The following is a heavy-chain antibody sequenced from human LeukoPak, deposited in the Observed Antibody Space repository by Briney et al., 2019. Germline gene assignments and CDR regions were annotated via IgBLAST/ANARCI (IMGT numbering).Heavy chain of an antibody. J-gene: IGHJ4*02. Sequence: PGGSLRLSCAASGFTFSSYTMNWVRQAPGKGLEWVSAISGSGGSTYYADSVKGRFTISRDNSKNTLYLQMNSLRAEDTAVYYCARRSDSSGYYFYYWGQGTLVTVSS. CDR3: ARRSDSSGYYFYY. CDR1: GFTFSSYT. V-gene: IGHV3-23*01. D-gene: IGHD3-22*01. CDR2: ISGSGGST.